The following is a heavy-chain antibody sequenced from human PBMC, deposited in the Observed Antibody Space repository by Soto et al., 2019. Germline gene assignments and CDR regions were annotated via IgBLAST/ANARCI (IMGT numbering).Heavy chain of an antibody. CDR2: IYYSGST. Sequence: SETLSLTCTVSGGSISSGDYYWSWIRQPPGKGLEWIGYIYYSGSTYYNPSLKSRVTISVDTSKNQFSLKLSSVTAADTAVYYCAGVRVLRFLEWLLSAPFDPWGQGTLVTVSS. V-gene: IGHV4-30-4*01. D-gene: IGHD3-3*01. CDR3: AGVRVLRFLEWLLSAPFDP. J-gene: IGHJ5*02. CDR1: GGSISSGDYY.